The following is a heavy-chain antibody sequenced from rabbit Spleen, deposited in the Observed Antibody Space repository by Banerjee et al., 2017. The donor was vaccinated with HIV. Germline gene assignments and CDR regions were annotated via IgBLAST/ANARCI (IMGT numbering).Heavy chain of an antibody. J-gene: IGHJ6*01. CDR3: ARDSGSSFSSSGMDL. Sequence: QSLEESGGDLVKPGASLTLTCTASGVSFSSSSYMCWVRQAPGKGLEWIACMYAGSSGTTYYAGWAKGRFPISKTSSTTVTLQMPSLTAADKAPYFCARDSGSSFSSSGMDLWGQGTLVTVS. CDR1: GVSFSSSSY. V-gene: IGHV1S40*01. D-gene: IGHD8-1*01. CDR2: MYAGSSGTT.